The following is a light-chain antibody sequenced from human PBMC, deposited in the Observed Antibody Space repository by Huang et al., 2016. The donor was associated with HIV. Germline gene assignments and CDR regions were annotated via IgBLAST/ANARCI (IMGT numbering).Light chain of an antibody. CDR2: GAS. CDR1: QSLRDTY. J-gene: IGKJ4*01. CDR3: LQYDRSPLT. Sequence: EVVLTQSPGTLSLSPGEKATLSCRTSQSLRDTYLAWYQQRPGQAPRLLIDGASTRATGIPDRFSGSGSGTEFTLTINRLEPQDFAVYFCLQYDRSPLTFGGGTRV. V-gene: IGKV3-20*01.